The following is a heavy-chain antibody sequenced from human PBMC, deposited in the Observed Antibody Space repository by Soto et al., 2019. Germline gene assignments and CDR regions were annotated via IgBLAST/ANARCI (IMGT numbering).Heavy chain of an antibody. CDR2: ISYDGGNK. Sequence: QVQLVESGGGVVQPGRSLRLSCAASGFTFSSYGMHWVRQAPGKGLEWVAVISYDGGNKYYADSVKGRFTISRDNSKNTLYLQMNSLRAEDTAVYYCAKGAYSGSYLDCWGQGTLVTVSS. CDR3: AKGAYSGSYLDC. V-gene: IGHV3-30*18. CDR1: GFTFSSYG. J-gene: IGHJ4*02. D-gene: IGHD1-26*01.